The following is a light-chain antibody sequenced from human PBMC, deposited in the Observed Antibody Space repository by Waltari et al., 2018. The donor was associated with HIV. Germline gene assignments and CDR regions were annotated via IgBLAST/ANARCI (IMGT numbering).Light chain of an antibody. CDR3: LQGYSTPLT. CDR1: QNIDNF. J-gene: IGKJ3*01. CDR2: GTS. V-gene: IGKV1-39*01. Sequence: DIQMTQSPSSLSVSVGDRVTITCRASQNIDNFLTWYQQKPGKAPTLLISGTSAFQSGVPSRFTASGSGTDFTLTINSLQPEDFATYFCLQGYSTPLTFGPGTKVDIK.